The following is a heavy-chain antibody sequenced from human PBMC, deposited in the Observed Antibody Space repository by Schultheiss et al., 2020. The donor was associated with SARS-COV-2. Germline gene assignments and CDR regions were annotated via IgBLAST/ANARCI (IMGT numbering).Heavy chain of an antibody. CDR3: ARETHGDYGY. V-gene: IGHV4-34*01. CDR1: GGSFSDYF. J-gene: IGHJ4*02. CDR2: INHSGNT. Sequence: SETLSLTCAVYGGSFSDYFWSWIRQPPGKGLEWIGEINHSGNTNYNPSLKSRVTISVDTSKNQFSLKLNSVTAADTAVYYCARETHGDYGYWGQGTLVTVSS. D-gene: IGHD4-17*01.